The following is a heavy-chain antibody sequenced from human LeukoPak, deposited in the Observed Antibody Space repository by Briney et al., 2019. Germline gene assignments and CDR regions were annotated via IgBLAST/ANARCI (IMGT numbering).Heavy chain of an antibody. CDR2: ISSSGSPI. J-gene: IGHJ4*02. Sequence: GGSLRLSCAASAFTFSDYYMSWIRQAPGKGLEWVSYISSSGSPIYYADSVKGRFTISRDNAKNSLYLQMNSLRAEDTAVYYCARGTYDFWSGYPDSFDYWGQGTLVTVSS. V-gene: IGHV3-11*04. D-gene: IGHD3-3*01. CDR1: AFTFSDYY. CDR3: ARGTYDFWSGYPDSFDY.